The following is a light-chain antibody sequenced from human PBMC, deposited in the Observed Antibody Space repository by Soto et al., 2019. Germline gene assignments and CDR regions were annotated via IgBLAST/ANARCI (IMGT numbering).Light chain of an antibody. CDR2: HVT. CDR1: SSDVGGYNF. Sequence: QSLLTQPASVSGPPGQSITISCSGTSSDVGGYNFVSWYQQHPGKAPLLMIYHVTDRPSGVSSRFSASKSGNTASLTISGLQAEDEADYYCSPYTSSSTFVFGTGTKVTVL. V-gene: IGLV2-14*03. J-gene: IGLJ1*01. CDR3: SPYTSSSTFV.